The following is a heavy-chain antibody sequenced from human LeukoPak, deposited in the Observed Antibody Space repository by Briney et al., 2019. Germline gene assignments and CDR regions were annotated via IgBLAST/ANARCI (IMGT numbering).Heavy chain of an antibody. V-gene: IGHV4-38-2*01. CDR2: IYYSGHT. CDR3: ARNDSSGYFDY. CDR1: GYSISSGYY. Sequence: PSETLSLTCAVSGYSISSGYYWGWIRQPPGTRLEWIGSIYYSGHTHHNPSLKNRVTISVDTSKNQFSLRLSTVTAADTAVYYCARNDSSGYFDYWGQGTLVTVSS. D-gene: IGHD3-22*01. J-gene: IGHJ4*02.